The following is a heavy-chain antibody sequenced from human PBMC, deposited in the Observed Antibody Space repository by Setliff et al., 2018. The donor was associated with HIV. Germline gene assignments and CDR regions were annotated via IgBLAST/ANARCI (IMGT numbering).Heavy chain of an antibody. D-gene: IGHD5-12*01. J-gene: IGHJ3*02. CDR2: INPTGGST. V-gene: IGHV1-46*01. CDR3: ASAGAWQRNALDI. CDR1: GYTFTSDY. Sequence: GASVKVSCKASGYTFTSDYIHWVRQAPGQGLEWMGAINPTGGSTRNTQKFQGRVAMTRDTSTSTVYMELSSLRSEDTAVYYCASAGAWQRNALDIWGQGTMVTVSS.